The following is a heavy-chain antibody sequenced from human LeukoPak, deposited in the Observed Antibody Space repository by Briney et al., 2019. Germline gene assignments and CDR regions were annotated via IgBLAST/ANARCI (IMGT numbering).Heavy chain of an antibody. CDR3: ARSGKIAAPFDY. J-gene: IGHJ4*02. CDR2: INPSGGRT. Sequence: ASVKVSCKASGYTFTSYYMHWVRQAPAQGLEWMGIINPSGGRTSYAQQFQGRVTMTTDTSTSTDYMQLSSLRSEDTAVYYCARSGKIAAPFDYWGQGTLVTVSS. D-gene: IGHD6-25*01. CDR1: GYTFTSYY. V-gene: IGHV1-46*01.